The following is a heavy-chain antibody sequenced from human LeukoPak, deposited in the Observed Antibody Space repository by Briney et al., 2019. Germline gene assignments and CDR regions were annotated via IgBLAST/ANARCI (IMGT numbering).Heavy chain of an antibody. Sequence: SETLSLTCTVSGGSVSSGSNYWSWIRQPPGKRLEWIGRIYISGSTNYNSSLQSRVTMSVDTSKNQFSLNLSSVTAADTAVYYCARALNPLPGTYYFDYWGQGTLVTVSS. V-gene: IGHV4-61*01. CDR2: IYISGST. CDR1: GGSVSSGSNY. J-gene: IGHJ4*02. CDR3: ARALNPLPGTYYFDY. D-gene: IGHD2-15*01.